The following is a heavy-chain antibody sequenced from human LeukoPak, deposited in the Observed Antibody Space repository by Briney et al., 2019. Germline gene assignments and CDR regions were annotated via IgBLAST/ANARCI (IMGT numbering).Heavy chain of an antibody. CDR3: AKATLEYSSSSSYFDY. CDR2: ISYDGSNK. CDR1: GFTFSSYG. D-gene: IGHD6-6*01. Sequence: GGSLRLSCAASGFTFSSYGMHWVRQAPGKGLEWVAVISYDGSNKYYADSVKGRFTISRDNSKNTLYLQMNSLRAEDTAVYYCAKATLEYSSSSSYFDYWGQGTLVTVSS. J-gene: IGHJ4*02. V-gene: IGHV3-30*18.